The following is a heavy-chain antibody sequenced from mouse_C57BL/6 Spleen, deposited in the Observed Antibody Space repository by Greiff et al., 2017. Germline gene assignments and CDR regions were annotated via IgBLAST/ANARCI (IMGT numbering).Heavy chain of an antibody. CDR2: ISSGSSTI. D-gene: IGHD2-4*01. V-gene: IGHV5-17*01. CDR3: ARNGRLRRAGFDY. Sequence: EVHLVESGGGLVKPGGSLKLSCAASGFTFSDYGMHWVRQAPEKGLEWVAYISSGSSTIYYADTVKGRFTISRDNAKNALFLQMTSLRSEDTAMYYGARNGRLRRAGFDYWGQGTTLTVSS. CDR1: GFTFSDYG. J-gene: IGHJ2*01.